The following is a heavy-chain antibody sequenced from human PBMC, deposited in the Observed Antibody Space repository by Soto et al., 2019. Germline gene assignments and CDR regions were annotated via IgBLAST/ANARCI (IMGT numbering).Heavy chain of an antibody. CDR2: INHSGST. CDR1: GGSFSGYY. J-gene: IGHJ2*01. V-gene: IGHV4-34*01. D-gene: IGHD6-13*01. Sequence: QVQLQQWGAGLLKPSETLSLTCAVYGGSFSGYYWSWIRQPPGKGLEWIGEINHSGSTNYNPSLNGLLTIPVDTSKNQFSLKLSSVTAADTAVYYCASGSGYSSSYRYFDLWGRGTLVTVSS. CDR3: ASGSGYSSSYRYFDL.